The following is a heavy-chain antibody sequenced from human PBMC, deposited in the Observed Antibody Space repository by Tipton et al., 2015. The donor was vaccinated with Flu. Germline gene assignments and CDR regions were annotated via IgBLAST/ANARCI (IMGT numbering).Heavy chain of an antibody. CDR2: IWYDGSNK. V-gene: IGHV3-33*01. Sequence: QLVQSGGGVVQPGRSLRLSCAASGFTFSSYGMHWVRQAPGKGLEWVAVIWYDGSNKYYADSVKGRFTISRDNSKNTLYLQMNSLRAEDTAVYYCARDGSYYSSVGAFDIWGQGTMVTVAS. CDR3: ARDGSYYSSVGAFDI. D-gene: IGHD3-22*01. J-gene: IGHJ3*02. CDR1: GFTFSSYG.